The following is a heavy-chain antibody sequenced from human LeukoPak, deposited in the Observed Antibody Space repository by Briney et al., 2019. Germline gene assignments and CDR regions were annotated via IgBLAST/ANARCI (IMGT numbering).Heavy chain of an antibody. J-gene: IGHJ5*02. V-gene: IGHV4-59*01. CDR1: GGSISSYY. Sequence: SETLSLTCTVSGGSISSYYWSWIRQPPGKGLEWIGYIYYSGSTNYNPSLKSRVTISADTSKNQFSLKLSSVTAADTAVYYCARGPNWFDPWGQGTLVTVSS. CDR2: IYYSGST. CDR3: ARGPNWFDP.